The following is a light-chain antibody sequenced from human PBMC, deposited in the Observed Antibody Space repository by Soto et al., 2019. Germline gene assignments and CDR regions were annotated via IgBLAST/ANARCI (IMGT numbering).Light chain of an antibody. CDR1: QSVNSN. J-gene: IGKJ1*01. V-gene: IGKV3-15*01. CDR2: GAS. Sequence: EIVMTQSPATLSVSPGERATLSCRASQSVNSNLAWYQQKPGQAPRRLISGASTRATGIPARFSGSGSETEFTLTISSLQSEVFAVYYCQQYNSWWTFGQGTKVEMK. CDR3: QQYNSWWT.